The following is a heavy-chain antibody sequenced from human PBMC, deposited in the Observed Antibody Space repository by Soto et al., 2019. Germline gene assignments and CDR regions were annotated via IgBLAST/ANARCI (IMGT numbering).Heavy chain of an antibody. Sequence: GGSLRLSCAASGFTFSDYGMHWVRQAPGEGLQWVAVIWFDGSNEHYADSVKGRFTISRDNTKNTLYLQMYSLRAGDTAVYYCARGSLYCSSTSCSYGMDVWGQGTTVTVSS. CDR2: IWFDGSNE. V-gene: IGHV3-33*01. J-gene: IGHJ6*02. CDR1: GFTFSDYG. D-gene: IGHD2-15*01. CDR3: ARGSLYCSSTSCSYGMDV.